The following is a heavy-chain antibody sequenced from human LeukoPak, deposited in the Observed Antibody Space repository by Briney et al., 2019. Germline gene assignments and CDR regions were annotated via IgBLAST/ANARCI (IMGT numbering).Heavy chain of an antibody. V-gene: IGHV4-59*08. CDR1: GASITTYS. CDR3: ARRPQGDI. CDR2: FSLGETT. Sequence: PSETLSLTCSVSGASITTYSWNWLRQSPGKGLEWIGYFSLGETTSYTSSLKSRVTISVDTSKNQFSLKLSSVTAADTAVYYCARRPQGDIWGQGTMVTVSS. J-gene: IGHJ3*02.